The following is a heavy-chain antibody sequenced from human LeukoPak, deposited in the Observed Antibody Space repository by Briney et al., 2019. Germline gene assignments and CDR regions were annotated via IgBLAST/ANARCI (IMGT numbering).Heavy chain of an antibody. CDR1: GASFSSSTYY. CDR3: ARHAGGISATGTRPFDY. J-gene: IGHJ4*02. CDR2: IYYSGST. Sequence: SETLSLTCTVSGASFSSSTYYWGWIRQPPGKGLEWIGSIYYSGSTYYNPSLKSRVTMSVDTSKNQFSLNLSSVTAADTAVYYCARHAGGISATGTRPFDYWGQGTLVTVSS. V-gene: IGHV4-39*01. D-gene: IGHD6-13*01.